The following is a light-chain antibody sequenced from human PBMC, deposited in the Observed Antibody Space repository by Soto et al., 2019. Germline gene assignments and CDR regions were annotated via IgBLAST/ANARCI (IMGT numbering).Light chain of an antibody. CDR3: QQYNNWPPAA. CDR1: QSVGST. J-gene: IGKJ2*01. Sequence: EIVMTQSPATLSVSPGERATLSCRASQSVGSTLAWYQQKPGQAPRLLIYGASTRATGVPARFSGSGSGTEFTLTISSLQSEDFAVYYCQQYNNWPPAAFVQGTKLEIK. CDR2: GAS. V-gene: IGKV3-15*01.